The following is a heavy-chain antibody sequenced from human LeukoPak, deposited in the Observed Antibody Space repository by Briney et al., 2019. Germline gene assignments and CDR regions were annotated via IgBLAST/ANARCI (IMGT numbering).Heavy chain of an antibody. D-gene: IGHD3-10*01. V-gene: IGHV4-39*07. Sequence: SETLSLTCTVSGGSISSSSYYWGWIRQPPGEGLEWIGSIYYSGNTYYNPSLKSRLTISVDTSKNQFSLKPSSVTAADTAVYYCTRDIGLGSYYIPLSFDYWGQGTLVTVSS. CDR1: GGSISSSSYY. J-gene: IGHJ4*02. CDR2: IYYSGNT. CDR3: TRDIGLGSYYIPLSFDY.